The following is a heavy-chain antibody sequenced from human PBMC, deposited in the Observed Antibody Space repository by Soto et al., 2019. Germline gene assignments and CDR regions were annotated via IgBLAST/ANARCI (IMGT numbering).Heavy chain of an antibody. CDR3: ARDLYCSSTSCGIGGMDV. J-gene: IGHJ6*02. Sequence: SVKVSCKASGGTFSSYAISWVRQAPGQGLEWMGGIIPIFGTANYAQKFQGRVTITADESTSTAYMELSSLRSEDTAVYYCARDLYCSSTSCGIGGMDVWGQGTTVTVSS. CDR1: GGTFSSYA. CDR2: IIPIFGTA. D-gene: IGHD2-2*01. V-gene: IGHV1-69*13.